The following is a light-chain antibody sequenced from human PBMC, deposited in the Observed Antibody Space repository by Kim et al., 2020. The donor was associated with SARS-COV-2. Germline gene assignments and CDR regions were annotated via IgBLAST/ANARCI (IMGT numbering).Light chain of an antibody. V-gene: IGLV3-1*01. CDR1: KLGDKY. Sequence: SYELTQSPSVSVSPGQTASITCSGDKLGDKYAFWYQQKPGHSPVLVIYQDNKRPSGIPERFSGSNSANTATLTISGTQAMDEADYYCQAWDRSTAVFGGG. CDR2: QDN. CDR3: QAWDRSTAV. J-gene: IGLJ2*01.